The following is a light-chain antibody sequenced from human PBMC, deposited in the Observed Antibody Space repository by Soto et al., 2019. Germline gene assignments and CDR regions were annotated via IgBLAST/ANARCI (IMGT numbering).Light chain of an antibody. CDR2: DAS. V-gene: IGKV3-11*01. Sequence: EIELTQSPATLSLSPGERATLSCRASQSVSSYLAWYQQKPGQAPRLLIYDASNRATGIPARFSGSGSGTDFTLTISSLQSEDFAVYYCQEYIQWPPGMFGPGTKVDI. CDR3: QEYIQWPPGM. J-gene: IGKJ1*01. CDR1: QSVSSY.